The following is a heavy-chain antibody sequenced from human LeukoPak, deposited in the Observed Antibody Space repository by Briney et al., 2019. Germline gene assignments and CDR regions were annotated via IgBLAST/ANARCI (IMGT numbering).Heavy chain of an antibody. CDR1: GGSISSYY. V-gene: IGHV4-59*08. CDR2: VYHTGSA. D-gene: IGHD6-6*01. Sequence: SETLSLTCTVSGGSISSYYWSWIRQPPGKGLEWIGYVYHTGSANYNPSLKSRVTISVDTSKNQISLKLSSVTAADTAVYYCARPAYSSSSLGYYYYMDVWGKGTTVTVSS. CDR3: ARPAYSSSSLGYYYYMDV. J-gene: IGHJ6*03.